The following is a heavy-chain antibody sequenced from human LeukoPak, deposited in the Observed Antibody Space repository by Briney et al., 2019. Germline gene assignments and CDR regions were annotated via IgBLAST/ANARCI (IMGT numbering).Heavy chain of an antibody. Sequence: GGSLRLSCAASGFSFSDESMNWVRQAPGKGLEWISYINSRSSTIYYADSVKGRFTSSRDNGKNSLYLQVNSLRDEDTAVYFCAKAGAYGAINTWGQGTLVTVSS. CDR3: AKAGAYGAINT. D-gene: IGHD3-10*01. CDR1: GFSFSDES. J-gene: IGHJ5*02. CDR2: INSRSSTI. V-gene: IGHV3-48*02.